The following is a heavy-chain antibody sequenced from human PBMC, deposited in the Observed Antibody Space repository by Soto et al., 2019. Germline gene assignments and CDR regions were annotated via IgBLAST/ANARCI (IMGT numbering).Heavy chain of an antibody. Sequence: GGSLRLSCAASGFTFSSYEMNWVRQAPGKGLEWVSYINTSGSTIYYADSVKGRFTISRDNAKNSLYLQMNSLRAEDTAVYYCARVARGYQLLYFFDYWGQGALVTVSS. V-gene: IGHV3-48*03. CDR3: ARVARGYQLLYFFDY. J-gene: IGHJ4*02. CDR2: INTSGSTI. D-gene: IGHD2-2*02. CDR1: GFTFSSYE.